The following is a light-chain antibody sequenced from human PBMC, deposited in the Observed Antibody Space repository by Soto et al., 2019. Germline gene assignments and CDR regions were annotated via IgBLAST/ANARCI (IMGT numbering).Light chain of an antibody. J-gene: IGLJ3*02. CDR1: SSDVGGYNY. CDR2: EVS. Sequence: QSALTQPPSASGSPGQSVTISCTGTSSDVGGYNYVSWYQQHPGKAPKLMIYEVSKRPSGVPDRFSGSKSGNTASLTVSGLQAEDEADYYCISYAGSNIRVFGGGTKLTVL. V-gene: IGLV2-8*01. CDR3: ISYAGSNIRV.